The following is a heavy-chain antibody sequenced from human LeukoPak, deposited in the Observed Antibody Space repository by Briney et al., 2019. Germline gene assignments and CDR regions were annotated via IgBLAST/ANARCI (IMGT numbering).Heavy chain of an antibody. CDR3: AKDGTPVNGGSGYLGDSDY. Sequence: GGSLRLSCAASGFSFKDYNIHWVRQAPGKGLEWVAVITYDGSNKYYTDSVKGRFTISRDNSKSTLYLQMNSLRAEDTAVYYCAKDGTPVNGGSGYLGDSDYWGQGTLVTVSS. CDR1: GFSFKDYN. V-gene: IGHV3-30*18. D-gene: IGHD3-22*01. J-gene: IGHJ4*02. CDR2: ITYDGSNK.